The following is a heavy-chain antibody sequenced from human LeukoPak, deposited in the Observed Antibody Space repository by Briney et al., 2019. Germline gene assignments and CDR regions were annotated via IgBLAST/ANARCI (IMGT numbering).Heavy chain of an antibody. CDR3: ARHELSPGNTFDI. V-gene: IGHV1-69*13. J-gene: IGHJ3*02. CDR2: IIPIFGTA. CDR1: GYTFTSYA. D-gene: IGHD2/OR15-2a*01. Sequence: SVKVSCKASGYTFTSYAISWVRQAPGQGLEWMGGIIPIFGTANYAQKFQGRVTITADESTSTAYMELSSLRSEDTAVYYCARHELSPGNTFDIWGQGTMVTVSS.